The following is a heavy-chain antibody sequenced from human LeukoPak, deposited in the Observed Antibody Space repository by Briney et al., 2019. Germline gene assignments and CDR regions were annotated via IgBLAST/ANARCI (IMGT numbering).Heavy chain of an antibody. D-gene: IGHD2-15*01. CDR1: GFTFSSYG. V-gene: IGHV3-33*01. CDR2: IWNDGSNK. CDR3: ARLPLTARRHFDY. J-gene: IGHJ4*02. Sequence: PGGSLRLSCAASGFTFSSYGMHWVRQAPGKGLEWVAVIWNDGSNKYYADSVKGRFTISRDNSKNTLYLQMNSLRAEDTAVYYCARLPLTARRHFDYWGQGTLVTVSS.